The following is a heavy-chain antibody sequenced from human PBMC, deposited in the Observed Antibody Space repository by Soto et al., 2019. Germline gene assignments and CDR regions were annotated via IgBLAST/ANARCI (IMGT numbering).Heavy chain of an antibody. V-gene: IGHV3-30*18. CDR1: GFTFSSYG. J-gene: IGHJ6*02. CDR3: AKDVADIAMVIYYYYGMDV. D-gene: IGHD5-18*01. CDR2: ISYDGSNK. Sequence: QVQLVESGGGVVQPGRSLRLSCAASGFTFSSYGMHWVRQAPGKGLEWVAVISYDGSNKYYADSVKGRFTISRDNSKNALYLQMNSLRAEDTAVYYCAKDVADIAMVIYYYYGMDVWGQGTTVTVSS.